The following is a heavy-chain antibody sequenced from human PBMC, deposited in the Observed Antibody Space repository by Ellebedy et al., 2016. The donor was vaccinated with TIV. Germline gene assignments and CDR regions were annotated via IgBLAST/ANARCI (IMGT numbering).Heavy chain of an antibody. CDR2: FIHNGGP. CDR3: GHNRY. CDR1: GVSFSDYW. J-gene: IGHJ4*02. Sequence: MPSETLSLSCAVSGVSFSDYWWRWIRQSPGRGLEWIGEFIHNGGPNYNPSLKSRVTISVDTSKKQFSLILRSVTAADTAMYYCGHNRYWGQGTLVTVSS. V-gene: IGHV4-34*12.